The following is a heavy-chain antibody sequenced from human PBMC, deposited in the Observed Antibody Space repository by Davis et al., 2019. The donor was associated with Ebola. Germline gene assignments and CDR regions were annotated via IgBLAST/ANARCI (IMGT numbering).Heavy chain of an antibody. CDR1: GASLSSNY. CDR2: IFNSGNTRNT. Sequence: SETLSLTCTVSGASLSSNYWSWIRQPPGKGLEWMGCIFNSGNTRNTRYNPSLQSRVAITEDTSKNQFSLKLSSVTAADTAVYYCARLPQKPGRLVPAAKSWFDPWGQGTLVTVSS. V-gene: IGHV4-59*08. D-gene: IGHD2-2*01. CDR3: ARLPQKPGRLVPAAKSWFDP. J-gene: IGHJ5*02.